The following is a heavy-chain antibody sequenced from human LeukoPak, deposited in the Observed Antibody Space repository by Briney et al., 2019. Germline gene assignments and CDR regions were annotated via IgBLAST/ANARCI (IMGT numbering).Heavy chain of an antibody. CDR2: ISTRSSYI. Sequence: GGSLRLSCGVSGFTFSSFTFNWVRQAPGKGLEWVSSISTRSSYIYYADSVKGRFTISRDNAKNSLFLQMNSLRAEDTAVYYCARDSSGWYRTSWGQGTLVTVSS. CDR1: GFTFSSFT. D-gene: IGHD6-19*01. J-gene: IGHJ4*02. V-gene: IGHV3-21*01. CDR3: ARDSSGWYRTS.